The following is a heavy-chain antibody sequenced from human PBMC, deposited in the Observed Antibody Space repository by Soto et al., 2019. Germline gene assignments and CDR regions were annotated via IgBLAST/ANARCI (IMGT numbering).Heavy chain of an antibody. V-gene: IGHV3-23*01. J-gene: IGHJ2*01. CDR2: ISNGGGTT. D-gene: IGHD4-17*01. Sequence: KGVWWVSAISNGGGTTYCADSVKGRFTISRDDSKNTLYLQMNILRAEDTAVYYFFFQAEDGIRDTVPVSAFLLNRSSDL. CDR3: FFQAEDGIRDTVPVSAFLLNRSSDL.